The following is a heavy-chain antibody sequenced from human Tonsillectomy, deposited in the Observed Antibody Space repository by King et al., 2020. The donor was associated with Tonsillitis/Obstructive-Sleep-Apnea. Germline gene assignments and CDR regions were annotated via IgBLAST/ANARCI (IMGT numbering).Heavy chain of an antibody. CDR1: GFTFSSYA. CDR3: AKSAGLGYCSSTSCYEEEYYYYMDV. CDR2: ISGSGGST. J-gene: IGHJ6*03. Sequence: VQLVESGGGLVQPGGSLRLSCAASGFTFSSYAMSWVRQAPGKGLEWVSAISGSGGSTYYADSVKGRFTISRDNSKNTLYLQMNSLRAGDTAVYHCAKSAGLGYCSSTSCYEEEYYYYMDVWGKGTTVTVS. D-gene: IGHD2-2*01. V-gene: IGHV3-23*04.